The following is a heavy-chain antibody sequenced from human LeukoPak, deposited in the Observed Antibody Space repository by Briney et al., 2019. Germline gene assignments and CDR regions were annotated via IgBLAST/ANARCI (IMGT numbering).Heavy chain of an antibody. V-gene: IGHV3-30*18. CDR3: AKDGPHDAFDI. CDR1: GFTFSSYG. Sequence: GRSLRLSRAASGFTFSSYGMHWVRQAPGKGLEWVAVISYDGSNKYYADSVKGRFTISRDNSKNTLYLQMNSLRAEDTAVYYCAKDGPHDAFDIWGQGTMVTVSS. J-gene: IGHJ3*02. CDR2: ISYDGSNK.